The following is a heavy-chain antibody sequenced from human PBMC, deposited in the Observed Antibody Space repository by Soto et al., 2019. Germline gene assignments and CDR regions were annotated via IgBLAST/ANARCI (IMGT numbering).Heavy chain of an antibody. CDR3: ARGRVEDSSGLATYFDY. CDR1: GFTFSGYS. D-gene: IGHD6-19*01. CDR2: INTNGVNT. Sequence: EVQLVESGGGLVQPGGSLRLSCAASGFTFSGYSMFWVRQAPGKGLEYVSGINTNGVNTFYAKSVKGRFTISRDNSKNTMYLQMGSLRAEDMAVYYCARGRVEDSSGLATYFDYWGQGTLVTVSS. V-gene: IGHV3-64*01. J-gene: IGHJ4*02.